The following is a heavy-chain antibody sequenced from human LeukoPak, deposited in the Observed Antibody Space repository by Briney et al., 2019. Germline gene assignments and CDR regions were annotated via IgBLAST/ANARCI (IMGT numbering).Heavy chain of an antibody. CDR1: GDSVSSNSAA. D-gene: IGHD3-10*01. CDR3: AREWDYYGSGRPFDY. J-gene: IGHJ4*02. Sequence: SQTLSLTCVISGDSVSSNSAAWNWIRQSPSRGLEWLGRTYYRSKWYNDYAVSVKSRITINPDTSKNQFSLQLNSVTPEDTAVYYCAREWDYYGSGRPFDYWGQGTLVTVSS. CDR2: TYYRSKWYN. V-gene: IGHV6-1*01.